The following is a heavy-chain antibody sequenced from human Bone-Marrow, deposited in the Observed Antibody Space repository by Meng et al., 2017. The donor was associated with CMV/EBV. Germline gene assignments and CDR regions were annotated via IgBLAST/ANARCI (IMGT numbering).Heavy chain of an antibody. J-gene: IGHJ4*02. CDR1: GYTFTDYD. Sequence: ASVKVSCKASGYTFTDYDINWVRQAAGQGLEWMGWVTPKSGSADYARKFQGRVTMTTDTSIGTAYMELTGLRSGDTAVYFCARTKTSGTWLHDHWGQGPLVTVSS. D-gene: IGHD5-12*01. CDR2: VTPKSGSA. V-gene: IGHV1-8*01. CDR3: ARTKTSGTWLHDH.